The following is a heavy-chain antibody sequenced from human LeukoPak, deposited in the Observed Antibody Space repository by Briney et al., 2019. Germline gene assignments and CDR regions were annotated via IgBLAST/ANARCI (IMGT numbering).Heavy chain of an antibody. CDR1: GFTFSTNA. CDR2: ISGSGAST. D-gene: IGHD5-18*01. Sequence: GGSLRLSCLTSGFTFSTNAMSWVRQAPGKGLEWISGISGSGASTYYADSVTGRFTISRDNSRNTLYLQMNSLRGDDTAVYYCARGGYSYDLYYFDHWGQGTLVTVSS. CDR3: ARGGYSYDLYYFDH. J-gene: IGHJ4*02. V-gene: IGHV3-23*01.